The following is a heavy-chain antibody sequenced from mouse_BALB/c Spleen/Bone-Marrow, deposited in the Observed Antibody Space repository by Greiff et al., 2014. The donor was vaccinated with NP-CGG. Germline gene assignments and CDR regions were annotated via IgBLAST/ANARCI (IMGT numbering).Heavy chain of an antibody. CDR3: ARSLYYRYDFFDH. D-gene: IGHD2-14*01. CDR2: ISSGSSTI. V-gene: IGHV5-17*02. Sequence: EVKLQESGGGLVQPGGSRKLSCAASGFTFSSFGMHWVRQAPEKGLEWVAYISSGSSTIYYADTVKGRFTISRDNPKNTLFLQMTSLRSEDTAMYYCARSLYYRYDFFDHWGQGTTLTVSS. J-gene: IGHJ2*01. CDR1: GFTFSSFG.